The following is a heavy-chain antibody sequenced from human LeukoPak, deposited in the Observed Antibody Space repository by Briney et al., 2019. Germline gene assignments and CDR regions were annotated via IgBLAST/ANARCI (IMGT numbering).Heavy chain of an antibody. CDR3: ARNGYSYGSLDYFDY. D-gene: IGHD5-18*01. CDR2: ISYSGSSK. CDR1: GFSFSSYG. V-gene: IGHV3-30*03. Sequence: GGSLRLSCAASGFSFSSYGMHWVRQAPGKGLEWVAVISYSGSSKLYADSVKGRFTLSRDNSKNTLYLQMNSLSAEDTAVYYCARNGYSYGSLDYFDYWGQGTLVTVSS. J-gene: IGHJ4*02.